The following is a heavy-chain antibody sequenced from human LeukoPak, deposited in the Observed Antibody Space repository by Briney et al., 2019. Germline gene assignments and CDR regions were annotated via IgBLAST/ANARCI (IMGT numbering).Heavy chain of an antibody. CDR2: IKGDGSST. V-gene: IGHV3-74*01. CDR3: ASHRPVVITWFDP. CDR1: GFTFSNYW. J-gene: IGHJ5*02. D-gene: IGHD3-22*01. Sequence: GGSLRLSCAASGFTFSNYWMHWVRQTPGEGLVCVSLIKGDGSSTTYADSVKGRFTISRDNAKNTVYLQMNSLRAEDTAVYYCASHRPVVITWFDPWGQGTLVTVSS.